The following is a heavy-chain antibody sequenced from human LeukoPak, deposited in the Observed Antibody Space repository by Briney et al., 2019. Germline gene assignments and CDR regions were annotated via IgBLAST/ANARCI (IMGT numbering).Heavy chain of an antibody. CDR2: IVSTSNFM. Sequence: GGSLRLSCAPSGYTFTSYAMMWVRPAPGKEWWWVSSIVSTSNFMYYEDSLKGRFTVSRDNAQNSLYLQMSGLRAEDWAVYYCARYFCYHWGQGTLVSVSS. D-gene: IGHD3-3*01. J-gene: IGHJ5*02. CDR3: ARYFCYH. CDR1: GYTFTSYA. V-gene: IGHV3-21*01.